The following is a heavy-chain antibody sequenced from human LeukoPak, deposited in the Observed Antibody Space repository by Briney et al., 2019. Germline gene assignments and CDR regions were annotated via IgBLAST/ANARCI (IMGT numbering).Heavy chain of an antibody. CDR3: ARHSGHSSTNDAFDI. J-gene: IGHJ3*02. D-gene: IGHD6-13*01. CDR2: IYYSGST. CDR1: GGSISSYY. V-gene: IGHV4-59*01. Sequence: SETLSLTCTVSGGSISSYYWSWIRQPPGKGLEWIGYIYYSGSTNYNPSLKSRVTISVDTSKNQFSLKLSSVTAADTAVYYCARHSGHSSTNDAFDIWGQGTMVIVSS.